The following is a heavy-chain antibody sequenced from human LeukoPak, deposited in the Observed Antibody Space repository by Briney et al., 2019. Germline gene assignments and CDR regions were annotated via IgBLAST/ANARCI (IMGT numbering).Heavy chain of an antibody. CDR1: GFTVNNNY. J-gene: IGHJ4*02. Sequence: GGSLRLSCAASGFTVNNNYMNWVRQAPGKGLEWVSLIYSGDSTYYADSVKGRFIISRDNSKNTLYLQMNSLKAEDTAVYYCAREVATGFSCFDYWGQGTLVTVSS. D-gene: IGHD2-21*02. CDR3: AREVATGFSCFDY. V-gene: IGHV3-53*01. CDR2: IYSGDST.